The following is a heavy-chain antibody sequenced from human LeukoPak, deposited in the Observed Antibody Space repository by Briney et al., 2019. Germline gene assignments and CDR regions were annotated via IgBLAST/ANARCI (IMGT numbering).Heavy chain of an antibody. J-gene: IGHJ6*04. D-gene: IGHD3-9*01. CDR1: GCSISSYY. Sequence: SETLSLTCTVSGCSISSYYWSWIRQPPGKGLEWIGYIYYSGSTNYNPSLKSRVTISVDTSKNQFSLKLSSVTAADTAVYYCAREKYDILTGYYPSDYGMDVWGKGTTVTVSS. CDR2: IYYSGST. CDR3: AREKYDILTGYYPSDYGMDV. V-gene: IGHV4-59*12.